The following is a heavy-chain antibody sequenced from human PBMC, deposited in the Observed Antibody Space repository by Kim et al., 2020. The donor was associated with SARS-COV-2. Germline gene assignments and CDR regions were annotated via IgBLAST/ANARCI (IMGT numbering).Heavy chain of an antibody. V-gene: IGHV3-7*03. CDR1: GFSFSDYW. CDR3: ARDETGYDP. Sequence: GGSLRLSCVASGFSFSDYWMAWVRQSPGKGLEWVANIKQDGSEKKYVESVKGRFTISRDNARNTLFLQMNSLRDEDTALYYCARDETGYDPGCQGTLVTVSS. J-gene: IGHJ5*02. CDR2: IKQDGSEK. D-gene: IGHD3-9*01.